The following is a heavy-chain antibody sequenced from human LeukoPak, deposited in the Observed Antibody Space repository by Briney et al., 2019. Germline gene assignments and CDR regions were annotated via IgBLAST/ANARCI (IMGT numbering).Heavy chain of an antibody. CDR2: IYPGDSDT. CDR1: GSRFTSYW. Sequence: GASLKISCKGSGSRFTSYWIGWVRQLPGKGLEWMGIIYPGDSDTSYSPSFQGQVTISADKSITTAYLQWSSLKASDTAMYYCARLGVTATLGYWGQGTLVTVSS. J-gene: IGHJ4*02. CDR3: ARLGVTATLGY. D-gene: IGHD2-21*02. V-gene: IGHV5-51*01.